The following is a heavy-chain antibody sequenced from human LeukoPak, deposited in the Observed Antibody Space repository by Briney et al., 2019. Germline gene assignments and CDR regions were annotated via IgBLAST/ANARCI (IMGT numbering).Heavy chain of an antibody. CDR1: GFTFSSYA. Sequence: GGSLRLSCAASGFTFSSYAMHWVRQAPGKGLGWVALISYDGSNKYYADSVKGRFTISRDNSKNTLYVQTNSLRAEDTAVYYCARDWRAFCGGDCFGFFDYWGQGTLVTVSS. J-gene: IGHJ4*02. CDR3: ARDWRAFCGGDCFGFFDY. V-gene: IGHV3-30-3*01. CDR2: ISYDGSNK. D-gene: IGHD2-21*02.